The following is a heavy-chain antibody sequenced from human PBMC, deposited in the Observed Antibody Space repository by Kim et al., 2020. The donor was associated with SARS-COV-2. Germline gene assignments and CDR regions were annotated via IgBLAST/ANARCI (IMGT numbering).Heavy chain of an antibody. J-gene: IGHJ3*02. Sequence: ASVKVSCKASGYTFTSYAMHWVRQAPGQRLEWMGWINAGNGNTKYSQKFQGRVTITRDTSASTAYMELSSLRSEDTAVYYCASRGKQWLDWGFYAFDIWGQGTMVTVSS. CDR3: ASRGKQWLDWGFYAFDI. CDR2: INAGNGNT. CDR1: GYTFTSYA. D-gene: IGHD6-19*01. V-gene: IGHV1-3*01.